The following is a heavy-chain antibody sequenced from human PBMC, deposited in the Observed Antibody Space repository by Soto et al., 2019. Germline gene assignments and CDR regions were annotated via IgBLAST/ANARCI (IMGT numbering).Heavy chain of an antibody. CDR2: IIPIFGTA. CDR1: GGTFSSYA. J-gene: IGHJ4*02. D-gene: IGHD6-19*01. Sequence: GASVKVSCKASGGTFSSYAISWVRQAPGQGLEWMGGIIPIFGTANYAQKFQGRVTITADESTSTAYMELSSLRSEDTAVYYCARVTAVAVALFDYWGQGTLVTVSS. V-gene: IGHV1-69*13. CDR3: ARVTAVAVALFDY.